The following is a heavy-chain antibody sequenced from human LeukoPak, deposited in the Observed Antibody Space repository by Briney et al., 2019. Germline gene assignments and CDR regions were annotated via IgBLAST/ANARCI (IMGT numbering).Heavy chain of an antibody. CDR1: GDSISSGDYY. CDR3: ARGNWNYFDY. D-gene: IGHD1-20*01. J-gene: IGHJ4*02. V-gene: IGHV4-61*02. Sequence: SQTLSLTCTVSGDSISSGDYYWTWIRQPAGKGLEWIGRIYSSGSTNYNPSLKSRLTISLDTSKNKFSLKLSSVTAADTAVYYCARGNWNYFDYWGQGTLVPVSS. CDR2: IYSSGST.